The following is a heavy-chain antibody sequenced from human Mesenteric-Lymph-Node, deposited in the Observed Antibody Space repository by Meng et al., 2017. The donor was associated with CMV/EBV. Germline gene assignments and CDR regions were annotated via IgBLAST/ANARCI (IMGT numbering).Heavy chain of an antibody. Sequence: GGSLRLSCAASGFTFSSYTMTWVRQAPGMGLEWVSSISSSSSYIYYADSVKGRFTISRDNAKNSLYLQMNSLRAEDTAVYYCVRADPTKKSSSTSCLDYWGQGTLVTVSS. V-gene: IGHV3-21*01. CDR2: ISSSSSYI. D-gene: IGHD2-2*01. CDR1: GFTFSSYT. CDR3: VRADPTKKSSSTSCLDY. J-gene: IGHJ4*02.